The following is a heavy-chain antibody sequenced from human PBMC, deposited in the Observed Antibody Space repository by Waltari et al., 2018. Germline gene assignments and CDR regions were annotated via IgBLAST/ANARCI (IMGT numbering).Heavy chain of an antibody. CDR3: ARESTTMVRGVGYYYYGKDV. V-gene: IGHV3-74*01. CDR2: ISRDGDRT. Sequence: EVQLVESGGGLVQPGGSLRLSCAASGFTFSCYWMHWVRQAPGQGLVWWRRISRDGDRTSYADSVKGRFTIARDNAKNTLYLQMNSLRAEDTALYYCARESTTMVRGVGYYYYGKDVWGQGTTVTVSS. J-gene: IGHJ6*02. D-gene: IGHD3-10*01. CDR1: GFTFSCYW.